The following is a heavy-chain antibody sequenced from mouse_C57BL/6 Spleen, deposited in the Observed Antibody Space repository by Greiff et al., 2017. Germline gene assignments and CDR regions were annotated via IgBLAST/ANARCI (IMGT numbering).Heavy chain of an antibody. Sequence: QVQLQQPGAELVMPGASVKLSCKASGYTFTSYWMHWVKQRPGQGLEWIGEIDPSDSYTNYNQKFKGKSTLTVDKSSSTAYMQLSSLTSEDSAVYYCARSDGYPPFFGYWGQGTLVTVSA. V-gene: IGHV1-69*01. CDR1: GYTFTSYW. D-gene: IGHD2-3*01. CDR3: ARSDGYPPFFGY. J-gene: IGHJ3*01. CDR2: IDPSDSYT.